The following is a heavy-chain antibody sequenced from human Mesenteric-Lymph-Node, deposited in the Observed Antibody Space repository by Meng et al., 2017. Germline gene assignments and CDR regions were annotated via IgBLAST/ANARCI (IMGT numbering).Heavy chain of an antibody. D-gene: IGHD3-10*01. J-gene: IGHJ4*02. CDR2: IYYSGST. CDR3: ARQSGYFDY. Sequence: QVHLQQGWAGLLKPSETLSLTCTVSGGSISSYYWSWIRQPPGKGLEWIGHIYYSGSTNYNPSLKSRVTISVDTSKNQFSLKLSSVTATDTAVYYCARQSGYFDYWGQGTLVTVSS. CDR1: GGSISSYY. V-gene: IGHV4-59*08.